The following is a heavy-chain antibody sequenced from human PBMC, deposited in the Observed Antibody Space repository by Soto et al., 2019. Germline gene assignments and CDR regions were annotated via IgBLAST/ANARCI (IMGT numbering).Heavy chain of an antibody. V-gene: IGHV4-34*01. J-gene: IGHJ6*02. CDR3: ARTYGGNSRDYYYGMDV. CDR2: INHSGST. D-gene: IGHD4-17*01. CDR1: GGSFSGYY. Sequence: QVQLQQWGAGLLKPSETLSLTCAVYGGSFSGYYWSWIRQPPGKGLEWIGEINHSGSTNYNPSLKSRVPISVDTSKNQCSLKLSSVTAADTAVYYCARTYGGNSRDYYYGMDVWGQGTTVTVSS.